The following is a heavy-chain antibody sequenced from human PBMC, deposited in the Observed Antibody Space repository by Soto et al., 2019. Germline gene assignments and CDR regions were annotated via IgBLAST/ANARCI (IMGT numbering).Heavy chain of an antibody. CDR1: GFTFSRFE. J-gene: IGHJ4*02. D-gene: IGHD3-10*01. Sequence: VGSLRLSCAVSGFTFSRFELHWVRQAPGKGLEWISYISMSGSTAYYASSVEGRFTISRDNANNSVYLQMDSLRAEDTALYYCTRAAWFAYLSFYWGQGALVTVSS. V-gene: IGHV3-48*03. CDR2: ISMSGSTA. CDR3: TRAAWFAYLSFY.